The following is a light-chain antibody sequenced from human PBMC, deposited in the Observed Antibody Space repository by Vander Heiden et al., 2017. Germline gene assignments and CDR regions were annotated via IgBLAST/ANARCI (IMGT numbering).Light chain of an antibody. CDR2: YKSDSDK. V-gene: IGLV5-39*01. CDR3: AIWNSDTWT. Sequence: QPVLTQPTSLSASPGASARFTCTLRSGINVGASRIYWYQQKPGNPPRYPPKYKSDSDKEQGSVVPMRFSGSRDASANAGLLLISVRQYEDEADYYCAIWNSDTWTFGGGTKLTVL. CDR1: SGINVGASR. J-gene: IGLJ2*01.